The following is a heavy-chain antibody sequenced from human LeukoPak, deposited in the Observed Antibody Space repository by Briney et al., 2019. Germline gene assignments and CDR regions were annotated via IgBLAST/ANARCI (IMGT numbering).Heavy chain of an antibody. CDR2: IRGKANSYAT. CDR3: TSSGITGTPYYYYYMDV. V-gene: IGHV3-73*01. CDR1: GFTFSGSA. D-gene: IGHD1-7*01. Sequence: GGSLKLSCAASGFTFSGSAMHWVRQASGKGLEWVGCIRGKANSYATAYAASVKGRFTISRDNSKNTAYLQMNSLKTEDTAVYYCTSSGITGTPYYYYYMDVWGKGTTVTVSS. J-gene: IGHJ6*03.